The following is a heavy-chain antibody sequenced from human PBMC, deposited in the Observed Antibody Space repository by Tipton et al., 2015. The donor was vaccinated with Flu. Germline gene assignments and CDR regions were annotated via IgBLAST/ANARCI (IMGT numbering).Heavy chain of an antibody. CDR3: ARAVGGSGSY. D-gene: IGHD3-10*01. J-gene: IGHJ4*02. Sequence: SLRLSCAASGFTFSSYWMTWVRQAPGKGLEWVANIKQGGSEKYYVDSVKGRFTISRDNAKNSLYLQMNSLRGDDSAVYYCARAVGGSGSYWGQGTLVTVSS. V-gene: IGHV3-7*01. CDR1: GFTFSSYW. CDR2: IKQGGSEK.